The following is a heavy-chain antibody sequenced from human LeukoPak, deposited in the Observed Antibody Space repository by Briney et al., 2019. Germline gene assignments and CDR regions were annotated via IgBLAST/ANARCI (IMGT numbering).Heavy chain of an antibody. J-gene: IGHJ4*02. CDR3: ARSGLIRFDY. Sequence: PGGSLRLSCAASGFTFSTYAMTWVRQAPGKGLEWVSSFSGSGGSTYYADSVKGRFTISRDNSKNTLYLQMNSLRAEDTAVYYCARSGLIRFDYWGQGTLVTVSS. D-gene: IGHD2-15*01. CDR1: GFTFSTYA. CDR2: FSGSGGST. V-gene: IGHV3-23*01.